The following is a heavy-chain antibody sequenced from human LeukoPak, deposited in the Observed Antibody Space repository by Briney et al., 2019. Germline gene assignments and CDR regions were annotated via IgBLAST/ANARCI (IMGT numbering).Heavy chain of an antibody. CDR2: IKKDGSEK. J-gene: IGHJ6*03. D-gene: IGHD3-10*01. Sequence: GGSLRLSCAASGCTFSSYGMSWGRQAPGKGLEWVANIKKDGSEKHYVDSVKSRFTISRDNAKNSLYLEMNSLRAEDTAVYYCARVAGAGYYYGWGSYSDYYYYYMDVWGKGTTVTISS. CDR3: ARVAGAGYYYGWGSYSDYYYYYMDV. V-gene: IGHV3-7*03. CDR1: GCTFSSYG.